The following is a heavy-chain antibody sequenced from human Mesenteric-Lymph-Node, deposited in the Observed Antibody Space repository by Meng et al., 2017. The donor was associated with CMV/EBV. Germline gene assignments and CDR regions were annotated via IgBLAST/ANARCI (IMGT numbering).Heavy chain of an antibody. Sequence: SGFSFSRVAMSWVRQAPGKGLEWVSDISSNGGITNFADSVNGRFTISRDNSKNTVYLQMDSLRAEDTAVYFCAKAGRGYSGYEDIDHWGQGTLVTVSS. D-gene: IGHD5-12*01. J-gene: IGHJ4*02. CDR2: ISSNGGIT. CDR1: GFSFSRVA. V-gene: IGHV3-23*01. CDR3: AKAGRGYSGYEDIDH.